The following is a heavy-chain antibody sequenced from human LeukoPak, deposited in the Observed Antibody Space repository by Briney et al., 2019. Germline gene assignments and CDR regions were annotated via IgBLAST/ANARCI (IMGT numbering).Heavy chain of an antibody. V-gene: IGHV1-69*13. D-gene: IGHD2-2*01. CDR2: IIPIFGTA. CDR3: ARSVRSDIVVVPATFQH. J-gene: IGHJ1*01. CDR1: GGTFSSYA. Sequence: SVKVSCKASGGTFSSYAIGWVRQAPGQGLEWMGGIIPIFGTANYAQKFQGRVTITADESTSTAYMELSSLRSEDTAVYYCARSVRSDIVVVPATFQHWGQGTLVTVSS.